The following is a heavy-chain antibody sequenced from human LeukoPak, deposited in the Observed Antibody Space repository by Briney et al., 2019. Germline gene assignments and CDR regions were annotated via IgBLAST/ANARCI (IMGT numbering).Heavy chain of an antibody. V-gene: IGHV4-34*01. J-gene: IGHJ4*02. CDR1: GGSFSGYY. CDR2: INHSGST. Sequence: PSETLSLTCAVYGGSFSGYYWSWIRQPPGEGLEWIGEINHSGSTNYNPSLKSRVTISVDTSKNQFSLKLSSVTAADTAVYYCARPKGYSYANYFDYWGQGTLVTVSS. D-gene: IGHD5-18*01. CDR3: ARPKGYSYANYFDY.